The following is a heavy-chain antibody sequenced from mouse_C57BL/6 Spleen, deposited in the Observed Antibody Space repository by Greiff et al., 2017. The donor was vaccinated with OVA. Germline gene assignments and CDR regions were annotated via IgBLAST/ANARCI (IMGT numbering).Heavy chain of an antibody. CDR3: ARHPSYYYGSSYDAMDY. CDR1: GFTFSSYG. V-gene: IGHV5-6*01. Sequence: EVQLKESGGDLVKPGGSLKLSCAASGFTFSSYGMSWVRQTPDKRLEWVATISSGGSYTYYPDSVKGRFTISRDNAKNTLYLQMSSLKSEDTAMYYCARHPSYYYGSSYDAMDYWGQGTSVTVSS. CDR2: ISSGGSYT. D-gene: IGHD1-1*01. J-gene: IGHJ4*01.